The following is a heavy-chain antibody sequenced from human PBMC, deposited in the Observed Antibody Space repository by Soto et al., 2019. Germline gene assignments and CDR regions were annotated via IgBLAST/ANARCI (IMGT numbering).Heavy chain of an antibody. V-gene: IGHV1-18*01. J-gene: IGHJ6*02. CDR2: ISTDNGNT. CDR3: ARAPRAPPPHDYGMDV. CDR1: GYTFTNSG. Sequence: ASVKVSCKASGYTFTNSGISWVRQAPGLGLEWMGWISTDNGNTNYAQHLQGRVSMTTDTSTSTAYMDLRSLRSDDTAVYYCARAPRAPPPHDYGMDVWGQGTTVTVSS.